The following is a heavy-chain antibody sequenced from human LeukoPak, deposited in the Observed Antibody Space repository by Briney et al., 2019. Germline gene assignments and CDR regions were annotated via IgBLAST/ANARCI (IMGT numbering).Heavy chain of an antibody. D-gene: IGHD1-14*01. CDR2: ISAYNGNT. J-gene: IGHJ6*04. CDR1: GYTFTSCG. V-gene: IGHV1-18*04. Sequence: GASVKVSCKASGYTFTSCGISWVRQAPGQGLEWMGWISAYNGNTNYAQKLQGRVTMTTDTSTSTAYMELRSLRSDDTAVYYCARVRLEPNYYYYGMDVWGKGPTVTVSS. CDR3: ARVRLEPNYYYYGMDV.